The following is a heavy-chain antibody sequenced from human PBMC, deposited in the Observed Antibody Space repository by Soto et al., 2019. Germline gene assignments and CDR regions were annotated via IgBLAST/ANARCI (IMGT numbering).Heavy chain of an antibody. D-gene: IGHD6-6*01. CDR3: ARSLSTIGARPDY. CDR1: VYTFTGYY. Sequence: GASVKVSCKASVYTFTGYYLHWVRQAPGQGLEWMGWINPNSGDTKYAQKFQGRVTLTRDTSTAYMELSRLTSDDTAVYFCARSLSTIGARPDYWGQGTLVTVSS. V-gene: IGHV1-2*02. J-gene: IGHJ4*02. CDR2: INPNSGDT.